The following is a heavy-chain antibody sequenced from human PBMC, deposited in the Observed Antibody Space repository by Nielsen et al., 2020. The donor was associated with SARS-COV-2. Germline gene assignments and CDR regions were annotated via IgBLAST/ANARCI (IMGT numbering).Heavy chain of an antibody. Sequence: GGSLRLSCAASGFTFTDSTMHWVRQASGKGLEWVGRISTKANNYATVYTESVKDRVTISRDDSKNTAFLQMNSLRAEDTAVYYCARESVTGTDAFDIWGQGTVVTVSS. D-gene: IGHD6-19*01. CDR3: ARESVTGTDAFDI. V-gene: IGHV3-73*01. J-gene: IGHJ3*02. CDR1: GFTFTDST. CDR2: ISTKANNYAT.